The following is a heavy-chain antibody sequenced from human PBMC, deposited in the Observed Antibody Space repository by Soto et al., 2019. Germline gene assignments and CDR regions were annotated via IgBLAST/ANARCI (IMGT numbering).Heavy chain of an antibody. J-gene: IGHJ3*02. D-gene: IGHD1-1*01. CDR1: GFTFDDYA. Sequence: GGSLRLSCAASGFTFDDYAMHWVRQAPGKGLEWVSGISWNSGSIGYADSVKGRFTISRDNAKNSLYLQMNSLRAEDTALYYCAKDISLERREAFDIWGQGTMVTVSS. CDR2: ISWNSGSI. V-gene: IGHV3-9*01. CDR3: AKDISLERREAFDI.